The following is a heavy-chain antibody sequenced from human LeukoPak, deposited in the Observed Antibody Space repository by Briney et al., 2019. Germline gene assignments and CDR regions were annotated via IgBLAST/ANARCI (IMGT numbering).Heavy chain of an antibody. V-gene: IGHV3-23*01. D-gene: IGHD1-14*01. CDR3: ARVRLDRSERNLDAFEN. J-gene: IGHJ3*02. CDR2: ISGSADIT. CDR1: GFIFSSYA. Sequence: GGSLRLSCAASGFIFSSYAMSWVRQAPGKGLEWVSGISGSADITDYADSVKGRFTISRDNSKNTVYLQMNSLRAEDTAVYFCARVRLDRSERNLDAFENWGQGTMVTVSS.